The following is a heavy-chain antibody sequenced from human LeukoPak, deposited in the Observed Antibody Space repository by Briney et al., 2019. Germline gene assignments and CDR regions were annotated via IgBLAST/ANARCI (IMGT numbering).Heavy chain of an antibody. Sequence: SETLSLTCAVYGGSFSGYYWSWIRQPPGKGLEWIGEINHSGSTNYNPSLKSRVTISVDTSKNQFSPKLSSVTAADTAVYYCARGAANWIRRGNSSSFSWFDPWGQGTLVTVSS. D-gene: IGHD6-13*01. J-gene: IGHJ5*02. V-gene: IGHV4-34*01. CDR2: INHSGST. CDR1: GGSFSGYY. CDR3: ARGAANWIRRGNSSSFSWFDP.